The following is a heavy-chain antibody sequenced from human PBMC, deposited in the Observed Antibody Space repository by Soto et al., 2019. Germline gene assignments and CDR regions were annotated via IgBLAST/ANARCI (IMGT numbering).Heavy chain of an antibody. Sequence: QVQLQQWGAGLLKPSETLSLTCAVYGGSFSGYYWSWIRQPPGKGLEWIGEFNHSGSTNYNPSLKSRGTISVDTSKNQFSLKLSSVTAEDKAVYYCERGYFQYCSSTSCSNNWFDPWGQGTLVTVSS. CDR3: ERGYFQYCSSTSCSNNWFDP. D-gene: IGHD2-2*01. V-gene: IGHV4-34*01. CDR1: GGSFSGYY. CDR2: FNHSGST. J-gene: IGHJ5*02.